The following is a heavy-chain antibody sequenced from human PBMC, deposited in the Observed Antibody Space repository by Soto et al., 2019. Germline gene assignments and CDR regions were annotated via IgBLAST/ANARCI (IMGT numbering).Heavy chain of an antibody. CDR2: ITRNGEPT. CDR1: GFTFSSSD. D-gene: IGHD2-21*02. V-gene: IGHV3-23*01. J-gene: IGHJ4*02. Sequence: EVQLLESGGGLAQPGGSLRLSCAASGFTFSSSDMSWVRQAPGKGLEWVSSITRNGEPTEYADSVKGRFTISRDNSKNTIHLQMNNLRAGDPAGYFWAKGGGGDHGYWGQGTLVAVSS. CDR3: AKGGGGDHGY.